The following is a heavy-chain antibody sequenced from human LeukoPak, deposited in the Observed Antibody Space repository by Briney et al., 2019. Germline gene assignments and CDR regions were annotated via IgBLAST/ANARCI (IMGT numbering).Heavy chain of an antibody. CDR2: IIPIFGTA. V-gene: IGHV1-69*05. CDR1: GGTFSSYA. Sequence: GASVTVSYKASGGTFSSYAISWVRQAPGQGLEWMGGIIPIFGTANYAQKFQGRVTITTDESTSTAYMELSSLRSEDTAVYYCARGRGSMTTKGYYFDYWGQGTLVTVSS. J-gene: IGHJ4*02. CDR3: ARGRGSMTTKGYYFDY. D-gene: IGHD4-11*01.